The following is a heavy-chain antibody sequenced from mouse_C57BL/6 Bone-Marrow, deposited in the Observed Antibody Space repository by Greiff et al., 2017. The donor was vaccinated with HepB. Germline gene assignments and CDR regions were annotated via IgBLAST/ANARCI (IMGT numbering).Heavy chain of an antibody. CDR2: IYPRSGNT. CDR3: ARPLVATRYFEV. CDR1: GYTFTSYG. D-gene: IGHD1-1*01. V-gene: IGHV1-81*01. J-gene: IGHJ1*03. Sequence: QVQLQQSGAELARPGASVKLSCKASGYTFTSYGISWVKQRTGQGLEWIGEIYPRSGNTYYNEKFKGKATLTADKSSSTAYMELRSLTSEDAEVYFCARPLVATRYFEVWGTGTTVTVAS.